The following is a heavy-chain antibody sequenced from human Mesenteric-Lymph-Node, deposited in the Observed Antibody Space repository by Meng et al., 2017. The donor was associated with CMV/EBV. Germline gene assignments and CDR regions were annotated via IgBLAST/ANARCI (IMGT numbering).Heavy chain of an antibody. CDR1: GGSISSSSYY. Sequence: SETLSLTCTVSGGSISSSSYYWGWIRQPPGKGLEWIGSIYYSESTYYNPSLKSRVTISVDTSKNQFSLKLSSVTAADTAVYYCASATKYYDFWSGYYTDNWFDPWGQGTLVTVSS. J-gene: IGHJ5*02. D-gene: IGHD3-3*01. CDR3: ASATKYYDFWSGYYTDNWFDP. V-gene: IGHV4-39*07. CDR2: IYYSEST.